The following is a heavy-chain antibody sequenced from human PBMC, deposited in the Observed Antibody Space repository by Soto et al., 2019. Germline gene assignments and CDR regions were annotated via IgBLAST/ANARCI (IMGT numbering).Heavy chain of an antibody. D-gene: IGHD1-20*01. Sequence: EVQLVESGGGLVQPGGSLRLSCAASGFPLGTYSMSWVRQAPGKGLVWVAYIDPASSTIYYADSVRGRFSISRDNANNSLYLQMNSLRAEDPAVYYCARGYRAHYYKDVWGKGTTASVSS. CDR2: IDPASSTI. J-gene: IGHJ6*03. CDR3: ARGYRAHYYKDV. V-gene: IGHV3-48*01. CDR1: GFPLGTYS.